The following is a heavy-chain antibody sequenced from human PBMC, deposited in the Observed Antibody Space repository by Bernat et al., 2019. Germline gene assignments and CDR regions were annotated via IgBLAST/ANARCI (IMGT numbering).Heavy chain of an antibody. J-gene: IGHJ5*02. V-gene: IGHV4-30-4*01. CDR3: ARDLPMRPYYDFWSGYGDTGIDP. CDR2: IYYSGST. D-gene: IGHD3-3*01. Sequence: QVQLQESGPGLVKPSQTLSLTCTVSGGSISSGDYYWSWIRQPPGKGLEWIGYIYYSGSTYYNPSLKSRVTISVDTSKNQFSLKLSSVTAADTAVYYCARDLPMRPYYDFWSGYGDTGIDPWGQGTLVTVSS. CDR1: GGSISSGDYY.